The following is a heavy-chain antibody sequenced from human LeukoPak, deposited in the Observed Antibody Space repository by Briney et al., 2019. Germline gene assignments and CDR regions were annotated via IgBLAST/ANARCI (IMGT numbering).Heavy chain of an antibody. Sequence: PGGSLRLSCAASGFTFSSYWMHWVRQAPGKGLVWVSRISPDGSTTGHADSVKGRFTTSRDNAKNTLFLQMNSLRAEDTAVYYCARVDSSGYDWGQGTLVTVSS. CDR3: ARVDSSGYD. CDR2: ISPDGSTT. CDR1: GFTFSSYW. J-gene: IGHJ4*02. V-gene: IGHV3-74*01. D-gene: IGHD3-22*01.